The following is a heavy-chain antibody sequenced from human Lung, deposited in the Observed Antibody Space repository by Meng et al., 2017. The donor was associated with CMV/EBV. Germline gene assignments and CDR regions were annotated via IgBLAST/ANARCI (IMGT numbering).Heavy chain of an antibody. J-gene: IGHJ3*02. CDR3: TSGSPTSTEGKGVPPVFSSERTRGFDI. CDR2: IKSKSDGGTT. D-gene: IGHD3-10*01. Sequence: SCAASGFTFTDAWMSXVRQAPGKGLEWVGRIKSKSDGGTTDYAVPLKGRFTISRDDSKNRLYLQVNSLKTEDTAVYYCTSGSPTSTEGKGVPPVFSSERTRGFDIWXQGTMVTVSS. V-gene: IGHV3-15*01. CDR1: GFTFTDAW.